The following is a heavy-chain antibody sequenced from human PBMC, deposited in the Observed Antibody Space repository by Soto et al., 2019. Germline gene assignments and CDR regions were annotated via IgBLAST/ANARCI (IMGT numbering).Heavy chain of an antibody. CDR2: ISPYSGYA. V-gene: IGHV1-18*01. CDR3: AREASVLIPAAQPSRFDS. D-gene: IGHD2-2*01. CDR1: GYSFMKYG. Sequence: ASVKVSCKGFGYSFMKYGINWVRQAPGQGLEWVGWISPYSGYAHSAQKFHGRLTLTTDTAASTAYMELRILRSADTALYYCAREASVLIPAAQPSRFDSWGKGXL. J-gene: IGHJ4*02.